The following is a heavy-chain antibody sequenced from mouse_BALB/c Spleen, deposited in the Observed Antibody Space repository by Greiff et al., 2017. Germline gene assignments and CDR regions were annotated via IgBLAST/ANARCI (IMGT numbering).Heavy chain of an antibody. CDR2: INPDSSTI. V-gene: IGHV4-1*02. D-gene: IGHD2-3*01. CDR1: GFDFSRYW. J-gene: IGHJ4*01. Sequence: EVKLMESGGGLVQPGGSLKLSCAASGFDFSRYWMSWVRQAPGKGLEWIGEINPDSSTINYTPSLKDKFIISRDNAKNTLYLQMSKVRSEDTALYYCARGRDDGYYPYAMDYWGQGTSVTVSS. CDR3: ARGRDDGYYPYAMDY.